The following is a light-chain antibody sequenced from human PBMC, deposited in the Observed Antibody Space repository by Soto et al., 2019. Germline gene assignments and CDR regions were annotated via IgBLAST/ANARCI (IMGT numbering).Light chain of an antibody. CDR3: RSTLV. V-gene: IGLV2-14*01. CDR1: SSDVGGYNY. Sequence: QSALTQPASVSGSPGQSITISCTGTSSDVGGYNYVSWYQQHPGKAPKLMIYEVSNRPSGVSNRFSGSKSGNTASLTISGLQAEDEADYYCRSTLVFGNGTKVTVL. CDR2: EVS. J-gene: IGLJ1*01.